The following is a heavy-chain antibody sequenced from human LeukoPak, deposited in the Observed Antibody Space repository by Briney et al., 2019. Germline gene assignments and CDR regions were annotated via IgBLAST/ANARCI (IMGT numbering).Heavy chain of an antibody. D-gene: IGHD3-16*01. CDR3: ARADYDYVWGRRGNFDY. J-gene: IGHJ4*02. Sequence: SQTLSLTCPISGDSVSSNSAAWNWIRQSPSRGLEWLGRTYYRSKWYNDYAVSVESRITINPDTSKKQFSLQLNSVTPEDTAVYYCARADYDYVWGRRGNFDYWGQGTLVTVSS. CDR1: GDSVSSNSAA. CDR2: TYYRSKWYN. V-gene: IGHV6-1*01.